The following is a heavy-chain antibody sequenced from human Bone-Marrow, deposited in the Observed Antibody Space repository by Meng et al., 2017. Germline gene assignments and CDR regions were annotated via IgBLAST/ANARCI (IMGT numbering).Heavy chain of an antibody. Sequence: QDQLQAPAPGLLKPSQTLSAASAVSGGSIISGNHYCSWIRQHPGKGLEYIGYIYYSGSTYYNPSLKSRVIISVDTSKNQFSLRLNSVTAADTAVYYCASLYGDSSVWYLDLWGRGTLVTVSS. D-gene: IGHD4-17*01. J-gene: IGHJ2*01. V-gene: IGHV4-31*11. CDR1: GGSIISGNHY. CDR3: ASLYGDSSVWYLDL. CDR2: IYYSGST.